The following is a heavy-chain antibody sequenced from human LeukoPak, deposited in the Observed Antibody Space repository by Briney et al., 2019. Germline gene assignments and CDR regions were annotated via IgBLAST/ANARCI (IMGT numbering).Heavy chain of an antibody. D-gene: IGHD3-22*01. CDR3: ASGVYYDSSGYYGAFDI. CDR2: INPNSGGT. CDR1: GYTFTGYY. V-gene: IGHV1-2*02. Sequence: GASVKVSCKASGYTFTGYYMHWVRQAPGQGLEWMGWINPNSGGTNYAQKFQGRVTMTRDTSISTAYMELSRLRSDDTAVYYCASGVYYDSSGYYGAFDIWGQGTMVTVSS. J-gene: IGHJ3*02.